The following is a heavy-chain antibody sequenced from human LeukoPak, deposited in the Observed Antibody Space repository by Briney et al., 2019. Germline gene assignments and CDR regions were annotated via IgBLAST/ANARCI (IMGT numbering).Heavy chain of an antibody. CDR1: GFTFRSYA. CDR2: ISGSGGDT. V-gene: IGHV3-23*01. D-gene: IGHD6-13*01. J-gene: IGHJ3*02. Sequence: GGSLRLSCAASGFTFRSYAMSWVRQAPGKGLEWVSAISGSGGDTYYADSVKGRFTISRDNSKNTLYLQMNSLRAEDTAVYYCAKDRGSSWFRGNAFDIWGQGTMVTVSS. CDR3: AKDRGSSWFRGNAFDI.